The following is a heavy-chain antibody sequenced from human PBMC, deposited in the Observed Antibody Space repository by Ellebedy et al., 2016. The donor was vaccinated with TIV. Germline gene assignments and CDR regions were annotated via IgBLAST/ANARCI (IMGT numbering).Heavy chain of an antibody. CDR1: GFTFNSYA. V-gene: IGHV3-30-3*01. CDR3: ARGIAAVMY. D-gene: IGHD6-13*01. J-gene: IGHJ4*02. Sequence: GESLKISCAASGFTFNSYAMHWVRQAPGKGLEWVAVISYDGSSDFYADSVKGRFTISRDNSMTTLYLEMNSLRAEDTAVYYCARGIAAVMYWGQGTLVTVSS. CDR2: ISYDGSSD.